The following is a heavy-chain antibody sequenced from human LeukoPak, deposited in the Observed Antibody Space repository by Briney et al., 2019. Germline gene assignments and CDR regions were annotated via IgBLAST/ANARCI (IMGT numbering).Heavy chain of an antibody. Sequence: SVKVSCKASGGTFSSYAISWVRQAPGQGLEWMGGIIPIFGTANYAQKFQGRVTITADESTSTAYMELSSLRSEDTAVYYCARGTGYVPYDAFDIWGQGTMVTVSS. D-gene: IGHD5-18*01. CDR2: IIPIFGTA. CDR3: ARGTGYVPYDAFDI. V-gene: IGHV1-69*01. CDR1: GGTFSSYA. J-gene: IGHJ3*02.